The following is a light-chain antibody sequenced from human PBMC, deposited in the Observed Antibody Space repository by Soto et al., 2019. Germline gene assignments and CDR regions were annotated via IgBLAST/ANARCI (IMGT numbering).Light chain of an antibody. CDR1: QSISNN. CDR3: QQHDNWPST. Sequence: EIVLTQSPGTLSLSPVEGATLFCRASQSISNNLAWYQQKPGQAPRLLIYGASSRATGVPARFSGSGSGTEFTLTISSLQSGDFAVYYCQQHDNWPSTFGQGTKVDI. CDR2: GAS. J-gene: IGKJ1*01. V-gene: IGKV3-15*01.